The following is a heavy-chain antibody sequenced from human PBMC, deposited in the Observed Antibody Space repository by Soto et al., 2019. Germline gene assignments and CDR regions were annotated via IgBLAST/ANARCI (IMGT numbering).Heavy chain of an antibody. J-gene: IGHJ6*02. V-gene: IGHV1-46*01. CDR2: IYPRGGTT. CDR3: ARVFYASTGTTFHYHVLDF. Sequence: AVSVKVYCKASGYNFTRHYMHWVRQAPGQGLESMGIIYPRGGTTIYAQKFQGRVTMTRDTSTHTFYMELSSLRSEDTAMYYCARVFYASTGTTFHYHVLDFLGQGTTVTVS. CDR1: GYNFTRHY. D-gene: IGHD3-16*01.